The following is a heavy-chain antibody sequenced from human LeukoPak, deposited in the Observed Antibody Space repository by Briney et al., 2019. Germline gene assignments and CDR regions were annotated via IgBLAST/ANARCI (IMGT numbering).Heavy chain of an antibody. D-gene: IGHD3-16*01. J-gene: IGHJ2*01. Sequence: GGSLRLSCAASGFTFSNAWMSWVRQAPGKGLEWVGRIKSKTDGGTTDYAAPVKGRLTISRDDSKNTLYLQMNSLKTEDTAVYYYTTDLAGADFYWYFDLWGRGTLVTVSS. V-gene: IGHV3-15*01. CDR2: IKSKTDGGTT. CDR1: GFTFSNAW. CDR3: TTDLAGADFYWYFDL.